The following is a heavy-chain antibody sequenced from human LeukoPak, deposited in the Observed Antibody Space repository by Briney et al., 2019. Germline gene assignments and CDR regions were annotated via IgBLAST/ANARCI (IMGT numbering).Heavy chain of an antibody. J-gene: IGHJ4*02. Sequence: ASVKVSCKASGYTFTSYHMHWGREAPGQGLGWMGIINPSVGSTSYEHKFQGRVTMTRDTSTSTDYMELSSLRSEDTDVYYYARAPGHYDSSGVFDYWGQGTLVTVSS. CDR3: ARAPGHYDSSGVFDY. V-gene: IGHV1-46*01. CDR1: GYTFTSYH. CDR2: INPSVGST. D-gene: IGHD3-22*01.